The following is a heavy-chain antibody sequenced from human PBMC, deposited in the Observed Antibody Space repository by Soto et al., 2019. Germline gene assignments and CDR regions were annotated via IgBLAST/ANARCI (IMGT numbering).Heavy chain of an antibody. Sequence: QVQLVQSGAEVKKPGASVKVSCKASGYTFTSYGISWVRQAPGQGLEWMGWISAYNGNTNYAQKLQGRVTMTPSTTTSTYYMELRSLSSDDTAVYYCALNYDFWGGYYGNWGLGTLVTVSS. CDR2: ISAYNGNT. CDR3: ALNYDFWGGYYGN. V-gene: IGHV1-18*01. J-gene: IGHJ4*02. D-gene: IGHD3-3*01. CDR1: GYTFTSYG.